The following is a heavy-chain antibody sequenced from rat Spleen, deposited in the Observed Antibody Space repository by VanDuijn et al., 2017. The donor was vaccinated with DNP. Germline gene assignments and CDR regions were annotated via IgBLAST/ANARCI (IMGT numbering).Heavy chain of an antibody. Sequence: EVQLVESGGGLVQPGRSLKLSCAASGFTFSDYNMAWVRQAPKKGLEWVATIIYDGSRTYYLDSVKGRFTISRDNAKSTLYLQMDSLRSEDTATYYCATQRYYDGSYYYWGQGVMVTVSS. D-gene: IGHD1-12*02. CDR1: GFTFSDYN. CDR3: ATQRYYDGSYYY. CDR2: IIYDGSRT. J-gene: IGHJ2*01. V-gene: IGHV5S10*01.